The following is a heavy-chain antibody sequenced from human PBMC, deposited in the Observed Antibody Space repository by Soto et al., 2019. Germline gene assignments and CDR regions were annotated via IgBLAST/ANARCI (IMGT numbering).Heavy chain of an antibody. Sequence: HPGVCRRISGAACGLRLRSHSFNWVRQTTGQGLEWVAYISSRSSLILYADSVRGRFVISRDTALNSLYLQTKSPRDEDTAIYYCARERGEYDSRWYLDSWGPGTSLTVYS. V-gene: IGHV3-48*02. CDR3: ARERGEYDSRWYLDS. CDR2: ISSRSSLI. CDR1: GLRLRSHS. J-gene: IGHJ4*01. D-gene: IGHD3-22*01.